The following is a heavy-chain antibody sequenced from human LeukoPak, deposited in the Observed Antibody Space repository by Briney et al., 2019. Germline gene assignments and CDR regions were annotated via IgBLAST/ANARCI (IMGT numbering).Heavy chain of an antibody. V-gene: IGHV3-23*01. CDR1: GFTFSSYA. CDR3: AGDIVVVVAATAGAFDN. D-gene: IGHD2-15*01. Sequence: GGSLRLSCAASGFTFSSYAMSWVRQAPGKGLEWVSAISGSGGSTYYADSVKGRFTISRDNSKNTLYLQMNSLRAEDTAVYYCAGDIVVVVAATAGAFDNWGQGTMVTVSS. CDR2: ISGSGGST. J-gene: IGHJ3*02.